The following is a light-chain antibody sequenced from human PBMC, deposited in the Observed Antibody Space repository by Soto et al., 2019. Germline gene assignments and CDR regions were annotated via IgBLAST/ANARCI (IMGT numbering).Light chain of an antibody. CDR2: AAS. CDR3: QESYSSPPKLT. CDR1: QSISTY. Sequence: DIQMTQSPASLSASVGDRVTITCRASQSISTYLNWYQQKPGKAPKFLIYAASSLQTGVPSRFSGSGSGTDFTLTISSLQPEDFATYYCQESYSSPPKLTFGGGTKVDIK. V-gene: IGKV1-39*01. J-gene: IGKJ4*01.